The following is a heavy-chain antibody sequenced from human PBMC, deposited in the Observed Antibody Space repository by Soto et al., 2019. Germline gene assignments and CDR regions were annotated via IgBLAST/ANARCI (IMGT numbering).Heavy chain of an antibody. CDR1: GFTFSSYG. D-gene: IGHD2-21*01. V-gene: IGHV3-33*01. CDR2: IWYDGSNK. CDR3: ARGQRVIGYSVYNWFDP. J-gene: IGHJ5*02. Sequence: GGSLRLSCAASGFTFSSYGMHWVRQAPGKGLEWVAVIWYDGSNKYYADSVKGRFTISRDNSKNTLYLQMDSLRAEDTAVYYCARGQRVIGYSVYNWFDPWGQGTLVTVSS.